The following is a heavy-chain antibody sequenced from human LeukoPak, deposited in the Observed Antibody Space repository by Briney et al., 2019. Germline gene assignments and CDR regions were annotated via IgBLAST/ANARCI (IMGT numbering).Heavy chain of an antibody. J-gene: IGHJ4*02. Sequence: YYWSWFRQPPGKGLEWIGSIYYSGSTYYNPSLKSRVTISVDTSKNQFSLKLSSVTAADTAVYYCARRDYDSSGGFDYWGQGTLVTVSS. CDR1: YY. CDR3: ARRDYDSSGGFDY. D-gene: IGHD3-22*01. CDR2: IYYSGST. V-gene: IGHV4-39*01.